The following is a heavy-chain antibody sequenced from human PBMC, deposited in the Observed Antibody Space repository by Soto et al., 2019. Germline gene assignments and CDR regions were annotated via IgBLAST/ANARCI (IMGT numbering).Heavy chain of an antibody. Sequence: SETLSLTCTVSGGSISSGGYYWSWIRHHPGKGLEWIGYIYYSGSTYYNPSLKSRVTISVDTSKNQFSLKLSSVTAADTAVYYCAREKVTMVRGAFDYWGQGTLVTVSS. D-gene: IGHD3-10*01. V-gene: IGHV4-31*03. CDR2: IYYSGST. J-gene: IGHJ4*02. CDR3: AREKVTMVRGAFDY. CDR1: GGSISSGGYY.